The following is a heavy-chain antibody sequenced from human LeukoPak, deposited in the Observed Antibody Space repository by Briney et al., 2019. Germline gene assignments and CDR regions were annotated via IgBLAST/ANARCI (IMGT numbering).Heavy chain of an antibody. CDR2: IYYNGST. D-gene: IGHD2-2*02. J-gene: IGHJ4*02. CDR1: GGSIRSSSYY. Sequence: SETLSLTCTVSGGSIRSSSYYWGWIRQPPGKGLEWIGSIYYNGSTYYNPSLKSRVTISVDTSKNQFPLKLSSVTAADTAVYYCARHPPGYCSSTSCYTGMGNFDYWGQGTLVTVSS. V-gene: IGHV4-39*01. CDR3: ARHPPGYCSSTSCYTGMGNFDY.